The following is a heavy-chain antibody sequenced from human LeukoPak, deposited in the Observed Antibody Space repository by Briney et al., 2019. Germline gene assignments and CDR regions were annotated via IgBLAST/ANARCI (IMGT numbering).Heavy chain of an antibody. J-gene: IGHJ3*02. CDR3: ARDNAFDI. CDR2: IYTSGST. Sequence: PSETLSLTCTVSGGSISTYYWSWIRLPAGKGLEWIGRIYTSGSTDYNPSLKSRVTISVDKSKNQFSLKLSSVTAADTAIYYCARDNAFDIWGQGTTVTVSS. V-gene: IGHV4-4*07. CDR1: GGSISTYY.